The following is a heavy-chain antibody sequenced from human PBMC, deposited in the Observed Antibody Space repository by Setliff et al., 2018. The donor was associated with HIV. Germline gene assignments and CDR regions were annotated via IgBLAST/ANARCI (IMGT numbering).Heavy chain of an antibody. D-gene: IGHD3-22*01. J-gene: IGHJ4*02. CDR2: ILDKANNYAT. CDR3: TRPQYFYDIGGSDY. V-gene: IGHV3-73*01. Sequence: LRLSCAASGFTFSGSAMHWVRQASGKGLEWVGRILDKANNYATAYAASLEGRFTISRDDSMNTAYLQMNSLKIEDTAVYYCTRPQYFYDIGGSDYWGQGTLVTVSS. CDR1: GFTFSGSA.